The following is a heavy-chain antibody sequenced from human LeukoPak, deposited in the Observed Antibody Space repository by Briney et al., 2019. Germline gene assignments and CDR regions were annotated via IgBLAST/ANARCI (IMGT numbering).Heavy chain of an antibody. J-gene: IGHJ4*02. CDR1: GVSITSSSYY. CDR2: IYYNGNT. V-gene: IGHV4-39*01. D-gene: IGHD6-13*01. Sequence: AETLSLTCTVSGVSITSSSYYWGWIRQPPGKGLDWFGNIYYNGNTYYNPSLKSRVAISIDTSNSQFSLNLSSVTAADTAVYYCARLTRPSIVATGAVSDNWGRGTLLTVSS. CDR3: ARLTRPSIVATGAVSDN.